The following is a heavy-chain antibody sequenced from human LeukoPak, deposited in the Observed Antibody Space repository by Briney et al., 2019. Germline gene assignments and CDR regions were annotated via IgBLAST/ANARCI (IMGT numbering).Heavy chain of an antibody. CDR1: GGSISSYY. Sequence: SETLSLTCTVSGGSISSYYWSWIRQPAGKGLEWIGRIYTSGSTNYNPSLKSRVTISVDTSKNQFSLKLSSVTAADTAVYYCARVTAQLWLNYYYYMDVWGKGTTVTVSS. D-gene: IGHD5-18*01. CDR3: ARVTAQLWLNYYYYMDV. CDR2: IYTSGST. J-gene: IGHJ6*03. V-gene: IGHV4-4*07.